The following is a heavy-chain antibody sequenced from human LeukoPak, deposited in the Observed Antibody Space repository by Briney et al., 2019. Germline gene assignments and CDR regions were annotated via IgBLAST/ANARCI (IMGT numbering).Heavy chain of an antibody. J-gene: IGHJ4*02. CDR1: GGTFSSYA. CDR2: ISAYNGNT. Sequence: GSSVKVSCKASGGTFSSYAISWVRQAPGQGLEWMGWISAYNGNTNYAQKLQGRVTMTTDTSMSTAYMELRSLRSDDTAVYYCARDPRDSYGLWYFDYWGQGTLVTVSS. CDR3: ARDPRDSYGLWYFDY. V-gene: IGHV1-18*01. D-gene: IGHD5-18*01.